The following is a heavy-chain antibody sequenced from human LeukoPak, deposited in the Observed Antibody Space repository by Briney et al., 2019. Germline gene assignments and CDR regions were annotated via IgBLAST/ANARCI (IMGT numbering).Heavy chain of an antibody. V-gene: IGHV3-23*01. J-gene: IGHJ4*02. Sequence: GGSLRLSCAASGFSFSSYWMSWVRQAPGKGLEWVSGVSGSGDNTYYADSVKGRFTISRDNSKSTLYLQMNSLRVEDTAIYYCSKPMQPYSSAWSAPFDYWGQGTLVTVSS. CDR1: GFSFSSYW. CDR3: SKPMQPYSSAWSAPFDY. CDR2: VSGSGDNT. D-gene: IGHD6-19*01.